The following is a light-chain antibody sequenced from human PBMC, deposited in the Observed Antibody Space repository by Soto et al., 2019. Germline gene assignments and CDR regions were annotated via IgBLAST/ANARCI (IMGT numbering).Light chain of an antibody. V-gene: IGLV2-8*01. CDR1: SSDVGGYNY. Sequence: QSVLTQPPSASGSPGQSVTISCTGTSSDVGGYNYVSWFQQHPGKAPKLLIYGNTNRPSGVPDRFSGSKSGTSASLAITGLQAEDEADYYCQSFDGSLSGYVFGTGTKVTVL. J-gene: IGLJ1*01. CDR3: QSFDGSLSGYV. CDR2: GNT.